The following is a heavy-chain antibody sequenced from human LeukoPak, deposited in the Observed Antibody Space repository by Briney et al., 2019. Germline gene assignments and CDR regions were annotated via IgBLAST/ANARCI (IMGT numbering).Heavy chain of an antibody. Sequence: SETLSLTCTVSGGSISTYCWTWVRQPPGKGLEWIGYIYYSGSTNYNPSLKSRVTISVDTSKNQFSLKLSSVTAADTAVYYCALELPGAWFDPWGQGTLVTVSS. D-gene: IGHD7-27*01. J-gene: IGHJ5*02. CDR1: GGSISTYC. V-gene: IGHV4-59*01. CDR3: ALELPGAWFDP. CDR2: IYYSGST.